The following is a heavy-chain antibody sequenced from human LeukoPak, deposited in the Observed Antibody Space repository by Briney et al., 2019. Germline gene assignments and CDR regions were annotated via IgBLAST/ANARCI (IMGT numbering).Heavy chain of an antibody. CDR2: INQAGSGK. CDR3: AISSTRYPSGY. D-gene: IGHD2-2*01. J-gene: IGHJ4*02. Sequence: PGGSLRLSCAASGFTFTNFWISWVRQAPGKGLEWVANINQAGSGKYYVDSVKGRFTISRDNAKNSLYLQMNSLRAEDTAVYYCAISSTRYPSGYWGQGTLVTVSS. V-gene: IGHV3-7*01. CDR1: GFTFTNFW.